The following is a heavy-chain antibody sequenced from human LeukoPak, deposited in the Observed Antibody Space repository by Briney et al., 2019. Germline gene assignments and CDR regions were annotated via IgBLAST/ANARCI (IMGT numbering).Heavy chain of an antibody. Sequence: PSETLSPTCTVSGGSISSYYWSWIRQPPGKGLEWIGYIYYSGSTNYNPSLKGRVTISVDTSKNQFSLKLSSVTAADTAVYYCARQYSSSSHFDYWGQGTLVTVSS. CDR3: ARQYSSSSHFDY. V-gene: IGHV4-59*01. J-gene: IGHJ4*02. CDR1: GGSISSYY. D-gene: IGHD6-6*01. CDR2: IYYSGST.